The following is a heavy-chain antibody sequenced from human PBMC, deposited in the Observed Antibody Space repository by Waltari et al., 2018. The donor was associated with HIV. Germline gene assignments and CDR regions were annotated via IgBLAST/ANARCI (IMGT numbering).Heavy chain of an antibody. J-gene: IGHJ4*02. CDR1: GYTFTSYG. Sequence: QVQLVQSGAEVKKPGASVKVSCKASGYTFTSYGISWVRQAPGQGLEWMGWISAYNGNTNYAQKLQGRVTMTTDTSTSTAYMELRSLRSDDTAVYYCARGACSWGPLCRVAVAGILDYWGQGTLVTVSS. CDR2: ISAYNGNT. V-gene: IGHV1-18*01. CDR3: ARGACSWGPLCRVAVAGILDY. D-gene: IGHD6-19*01.